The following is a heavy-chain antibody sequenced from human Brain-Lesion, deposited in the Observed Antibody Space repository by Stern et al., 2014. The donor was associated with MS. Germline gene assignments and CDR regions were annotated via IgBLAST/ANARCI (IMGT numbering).Heavy chain of an antibody. CDR3: ARDITGSSAYFDY. CDR1: GFTFDDYA. V-gene: IGHV3-9*01. CDR2: MSWNSGTI. J-gene: IGHJ4*02. Sequence: EVQLVESGGDLVQPGRSLRLSCAAFGFTFDDYALHWVRPAPGKGLEWVAGMSWNSGTIGYADAVKGRFTTARDNAYSSLYLQMNSLRPEDTALYYCARDITGSSAYFDYWGQATLVTVSS. D-gene: IGHD1-14*01.